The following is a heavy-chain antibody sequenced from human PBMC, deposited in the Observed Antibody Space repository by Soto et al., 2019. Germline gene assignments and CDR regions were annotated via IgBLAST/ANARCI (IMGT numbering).Heavy chain of an antibody. CDR2: ISGSGAST. J-gene: IGHJ4*02. V-gene: IGHV3-23*01. CDR3: AHFDWFIDY. CDR1: GFTFSSYA. Sequence: GGSLRLSCAASGFTFSSYAMSWVRQAPGKGLEWVSAISGSGASTYYADSVKGRFTISRDNSKNTLYLQMNSLRAEDTALYYCAHFDWFIDYWGQGTLVTVSS. D-gene: IGHD3-9*01.